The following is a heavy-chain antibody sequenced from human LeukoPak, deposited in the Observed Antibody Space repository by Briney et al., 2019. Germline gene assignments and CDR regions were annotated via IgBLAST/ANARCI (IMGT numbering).Heavy chain of an antibody. CDR3: ARDSLSHKYSSSSLYFDY. D-gene: IGHD6-6*01. V-gene: IGHV3-21*01. CDR1: GFTFSSYS. J-gene: IGHJ4*02. Sequence: GGSLRLSCAASGFTFSSYSMNWVRQAPGKGLEWVSSISSSSSYIYYADSVKGRFTISRDNAKNSPYLQMNSLRAEDTAVYYCARDSLSHKYSSSSLYFDYWGQGTLVTVSS. CDR2: ISSSSSYI.